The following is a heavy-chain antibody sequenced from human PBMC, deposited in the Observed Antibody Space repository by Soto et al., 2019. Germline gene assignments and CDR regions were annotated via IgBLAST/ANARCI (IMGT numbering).Heavy chain of an antibody. D-gene: IGHD3-22*01. CDR3: ARGYDSSGYYNYDVFDI. CDR2: INPSGGST. V-gene: IGHV1-46*01. Sequence: ASVKVSFKASGYTFTSYYMHWVRQAPGQGLEWMGIINPSGGSTTYAQKFQGRVTMTRDTSTSTVYMELSSLRSEDTAVYYCARGYDSSGYYNYDVFDIWGQGTMVTVSS. CDR1: GYTFTSYY. J-gene: IGHJ3*02.